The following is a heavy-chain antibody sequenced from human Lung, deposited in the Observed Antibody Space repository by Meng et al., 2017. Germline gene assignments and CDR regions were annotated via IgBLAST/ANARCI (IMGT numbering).Heavy chain of an antibody. CDR1: DYTFIGYV. Sequence: QVHPVQSGPEVKKLGASVKVSCKASDYTFIGYVVSWVRQAPGPGLEWMAWLGAHDGDTSFGPKFQGRVTVTADRPTATAYMELRSLRFDDTAVYYCARGTPGRSYANYWGPGTLVTVSS. CDR3: ARGTPGRSYANY. V-gene: IGHV1-18*01. CDR2: LGAHDGDT. D-gene: IGHD1-26*01. J-gene: IGHJ4*02.